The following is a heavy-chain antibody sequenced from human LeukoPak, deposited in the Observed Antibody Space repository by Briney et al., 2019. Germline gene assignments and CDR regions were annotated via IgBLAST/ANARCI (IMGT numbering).Heavy chain of an antibody. V-gene: IGHV3-7*03. J-gene: IGHJ6*03. Sequence: GGSLRLSCAASGFTFSSYWMGWVRQSPGKGLEWLVNINQGGTEEYYVDSVKGRFTISRDNAKNSLYLQMNSLRAEDTAVYYCARVVQLERRPQVRIYYYYYYYMDVWGKGTTVTVSS. D-gene: IGHD1-1*01. CDR3: ARVVQLERRPQVRIYYYYYYYMDV. CDR2: INQGGTEE. CDR1: GFTFSSYW.